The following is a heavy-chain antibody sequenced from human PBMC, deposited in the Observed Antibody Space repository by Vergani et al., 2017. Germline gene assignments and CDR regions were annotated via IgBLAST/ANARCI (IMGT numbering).Heavy chain of an antibody. CDR1: SFKLGDYG. V-gene: IGHV3-33*01. D-gene: IGHD3-3*01. CDR3: ARSITIFGVAQSRGLDY. J-gene: IGHJ4*02. Sequence: QVQLVESGGGVVQPGRSLRLSCTPSSFKLGDYGMHWVRQAPGRGLEWVSMTWYEGNNNYYADSVKGRFTISKDISKNTLYLQMNSLRGDDTAVYYCARSITIFGVAQSRGLDYWGQGTLVTVSS. CDR2: TWYEGNNN.